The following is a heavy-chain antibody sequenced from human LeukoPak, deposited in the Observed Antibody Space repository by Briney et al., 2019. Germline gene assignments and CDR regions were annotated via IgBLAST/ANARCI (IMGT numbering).Heavy chain of an antibody. D-gene: IGHD6-6*01. CDR3: ARGYSSSSGRRFDY. CDR1: GFTFSSCG. CDR2: IWYDGSNK. Sequence: GGSLRLSCAASGFTFSSCGMHWVRQAPGKGLEWVAVIWYDGSNKYYADSVKGRFTISRDNSKNTLYLQMNSLRAEDTAVYCCARGYSSSSGRRFDYWGQGTLVTVSS. V-gene: IGHV3-33*01. J-gene: IGHJ4*02.